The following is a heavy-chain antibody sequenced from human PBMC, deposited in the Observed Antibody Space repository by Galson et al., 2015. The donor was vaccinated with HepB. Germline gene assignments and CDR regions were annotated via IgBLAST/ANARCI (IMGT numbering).Heavy chain of an antibody. V-gene: IGHV3-30*18. CDR2: ISYDGSNK. Sequence: SLRLSCAAPGFTFSSYGMHWVRQAPGKGLEWVAVISYDGSNKYYADSVKGRFTISRDNSKNTLYLQMNSLRAEDTAVYYCAKPAQFGELVGYWGQGTLVTVSS. CDR3: AKPAQFGELVGY. CDR1: GFTFSSYG. D-gene: IGHD3-10*01. J-gene: IGHJ4*02.